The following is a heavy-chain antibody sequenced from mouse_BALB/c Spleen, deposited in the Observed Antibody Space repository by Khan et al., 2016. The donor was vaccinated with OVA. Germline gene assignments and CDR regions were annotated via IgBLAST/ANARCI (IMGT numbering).Heavy chain of an antibody. CDR3: ARWFTY. CDR2: ISYSGST. V-gene: IGHV3-2*02. J-gene: IGHJ3*01. Sequence: EVQLQESGPGLVKPSQSLSLTCTVTGYSITSDYAWNWIRQFPGNKLEWMGYISYSGSTTYNPSLKSRISITRDTPKNPFFLQLNSVTTEDTATYYCARWFTYWGQGTLVTVSA. CDR1: GYSITSDYA.